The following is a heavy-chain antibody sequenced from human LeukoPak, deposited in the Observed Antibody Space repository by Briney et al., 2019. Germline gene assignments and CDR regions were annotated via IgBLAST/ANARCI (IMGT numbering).Heavy chain of an antibody. D-gene: IGHD3-10*01. CDR2: IWYDGSNK. J-gene: IGHJ4*02. Sequence: QPGRSLRLSCAASGFTFSSYGMHWVRQAPGKGLEWVAVIWYDGSNKYYADSVKGRFTISRDNSKNTLYLQMNSLRVEDTAVYYCAKAARITMVRALDYWGQGTLVTVSS. CDR1: GFTFSSYG. V-gene: IGHV3-33*06. CDR3: AKAARITMVRALDY.